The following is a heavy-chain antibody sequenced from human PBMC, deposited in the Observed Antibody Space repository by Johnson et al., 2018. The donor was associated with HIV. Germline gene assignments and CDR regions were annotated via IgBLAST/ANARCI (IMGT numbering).Heavy chain of an antibody. CDR1: GFTFSSYA. D-gene: IGHD6-19*01. V-gene: IGHV3-30*04. J-gene: IGHJ3*02. CDR3: ASVGSSGFFSAFDI. CDR2: ISYDGSNK. Sequence: QVQLVESGGGVVQPGRSLRLSCAASGFTFSSYAMHWVRQAPGKGLEWVAVISYDGSNKYYADSVKGRFTISRDNSRNTLYLQMNSLRAEDTAVYYCASVGSSGFFSAFDIWGQGTMVTVSS.